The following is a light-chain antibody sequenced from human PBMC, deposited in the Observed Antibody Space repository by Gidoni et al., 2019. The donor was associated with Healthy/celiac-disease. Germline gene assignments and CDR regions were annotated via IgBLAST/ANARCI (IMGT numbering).Light chain of an antibody. CDR1: SSDVGGYNY. CDR2: DVS. V-gene: IGLV2-14*03. CDR3: SSYTSSSTLEV. Sequence: QSALTQPASVSGSPGQSITISFTGTSSDVGGYNYVSWYQQHPGKAPKLMIYDVSNRPSGVFNRFSGSKSGNTASLTISGLQAEDEADYYCSSYTSSSTLEVFGGGTKLTVL. J-gene: IGLJ2*01.